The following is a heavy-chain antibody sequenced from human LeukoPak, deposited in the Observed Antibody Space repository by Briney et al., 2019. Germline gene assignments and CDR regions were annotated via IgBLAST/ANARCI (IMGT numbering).Heavy chain of an antibody. CDR3: AKHSGNYYFDY. D-gene: IGHD1-26*01. CDR2: IAGGGGRT. CDR1: GFTFSSYA. Sequence: GGSLRLSCAASGFTFSSYAMTWVRQAPGKGLEWVSAIAGGGGRTYYADSVKGRFSISRDNSKSTLYLQMNSLRAEDTAVYYCAKHSGNYYFDYWGQGTLVTVSS. V-gene: IGHV3-23*01. J-gene: IGHJ4*02.